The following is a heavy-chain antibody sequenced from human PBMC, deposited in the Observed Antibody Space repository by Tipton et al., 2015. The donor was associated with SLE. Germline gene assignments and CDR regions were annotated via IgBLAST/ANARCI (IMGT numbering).Heavy chain of an antibody. CDR2: ISNNGYST. J-gene: IGHJ3*02. V-gene: IGHV3-64*01. CDR3: ARGFTGDYCGSVSCYTGDAFEI. CDR1: GFTFSDYA. Sequence: SLRLSCAATGFTFSDYAPHWFRRAPGKGLEYVSAISNNGYSTHYANSVKGRFTISRDNSKNTVYLQMGSLRPEDMAVYYCARGFTGDYCGSVSCYTGDAFEIWGRGTKVTVSS. D-gene: IGHD2-2*02.